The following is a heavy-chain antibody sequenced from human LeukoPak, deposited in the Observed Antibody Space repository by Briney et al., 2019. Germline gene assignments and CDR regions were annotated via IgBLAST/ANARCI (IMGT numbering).Heavy chain of an antibody. Sequence: QPGGSLRLSCAASGFTFSTYGMHWVRQAPGKGLEWGAFRSYDGNNKYYADSVKGRFTISIENSKNSLYLQMNSLRAEDTAVYYCGKVYYDFWSGPSLGAFDIWGQGTILTVSS. D-gene: IGHD3-3*01. V-gene: IGHV3-30*02. CDR2: RSYDGNNK. CDR3: GKVYYDFWSGPSLGAFDI. J-gene: IGHJ3*02. CDR1: GFTFSTYG.